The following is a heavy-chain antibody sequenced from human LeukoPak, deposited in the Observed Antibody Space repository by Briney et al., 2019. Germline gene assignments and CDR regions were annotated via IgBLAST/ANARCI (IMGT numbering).Heavy chain of an antibody. V-gene: IGHV1-46*03. CDR3: ARAVTETSFSYYYYYYMDV. CDR1: GYTFTSYY. CDR2: INPSGGST. D-gene: IGHD1-20*01. J-gene: IGHJ6*03. Sequence: GASVKVSCKASGYTFTSYYMHWVRQAPGQGLEWMGIINPSGGSTSYAQKFQGRVTMTRDTSTSTVYMELSSLRSEDTAVYYCARAVTETSFSYYYYYYMDVWGKGTTVTVSS.